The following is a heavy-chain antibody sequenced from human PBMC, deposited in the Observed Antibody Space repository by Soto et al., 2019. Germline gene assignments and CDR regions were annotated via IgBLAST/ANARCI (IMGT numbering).Heavy chain of an antibody. J-gene: IGHJ6*02. CDR1: GGTFSSYA. CDR2: IIPIFGTA. Sequence: VASVKVSCKASGGTFSSYAISWVRQAPGQGLEWMGGIIPIFGTANYAQKFQGRVTITADESTSTAYMELSSLRSEDTAVYYCASVTTVTTFHYYYGMDVWGQGTTVTVSS. CDR3: ASVTTVTTFHYYYGMDV. D-gene: IGHD4-4*01. V-gene: IGHV1-69*13.